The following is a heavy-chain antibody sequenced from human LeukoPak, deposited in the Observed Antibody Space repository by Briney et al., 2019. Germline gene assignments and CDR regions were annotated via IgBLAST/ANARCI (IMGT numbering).Heavy chain of an antibody. J-gene: IGHJ4*02. CDR3: AKVLMYSGSYRTFDY. Sequence: GESLKISCKASGYKFSSYWIGWVRQAPGKGLEWVSVIYSGGSTYYADSVKGRFTISGDNSKNTLYLQMNSLRAEDTAVYFCAKVLMYSGSYRTFDYWGQGTLVTVSS. CDR1: GYKFSSYW. CDR2: IYSGGST. D-gene: IGHD1-26*01. V-gene: IGHV3-66*01.